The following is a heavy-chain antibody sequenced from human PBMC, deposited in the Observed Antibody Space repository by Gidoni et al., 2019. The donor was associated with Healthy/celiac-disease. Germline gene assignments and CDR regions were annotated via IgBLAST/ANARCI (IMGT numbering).Heavy chain of an antibody. J-gene: IGHJ4*02. CDR3: ARETPYDFWSGEGRVFDY. D-gene: IGHD3-3*01. V-gene: IGHV3-74*01. CDR2: INSDGSST. Sequence: EVQLVESGGGLVQPGGSLRLSCAASGFTFSSYWMHWVRQAPGKGLVWVSRINSDGSSTSYADSVKGRFTISRDNAKNTLYLQMNSLRAEDTAVYYCARETPYDFWSGEGRVFDYWGQGTLVTVSS. CDR1: GFTFSSYW.